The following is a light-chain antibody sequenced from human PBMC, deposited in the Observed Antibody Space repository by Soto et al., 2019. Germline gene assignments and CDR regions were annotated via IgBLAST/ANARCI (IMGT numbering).Light chain of an antibody. Sequence: EIVMTQSPATLSVSPGERSTLSCRASQNIYSNVAWYQQRPGQAPRLLIYRASTRAPGIPARFSGSGSGTEFTLTISGLQSDDFTVYSCLQYHNLWAFGHGTKVDFK. J-gene: IGKJ1*01. CDR3: LQYHNLWA. CDR1: QNIYSN. CDR2: RAS. V-gene: IGKV3-15*01.